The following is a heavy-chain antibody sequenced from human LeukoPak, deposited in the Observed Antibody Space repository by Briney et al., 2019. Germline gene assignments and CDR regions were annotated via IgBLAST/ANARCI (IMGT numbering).Heavy chain of an antibody. J-gene: IGHJ4*02. Sequence: ETLSLTCAVSGGSMSSNNWWSWVRQAPGKGLEWVANINKDGSAKYYVDSVKGRFTISRDNAKNSLYLQMNSLRAEDTALYYCASGGIYYGAAFDFWGQGSLVTVSS. CDR2: INKDGSAK. CDR3: ASGGIYYGAAFDF. V-gene: IGHV3-7*03. D-gene: IGHD1-26*01. CDR1: GGSMSSNNW.